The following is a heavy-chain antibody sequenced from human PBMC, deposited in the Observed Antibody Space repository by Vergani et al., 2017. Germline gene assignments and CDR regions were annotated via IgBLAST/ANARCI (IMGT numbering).Heavy chain of an antibody. J-gene: IGHJ4*02. CDR3: ARVGTSSNRDYLDY. CDR2: INPNSGGT. D-gene: IGHD2-2*01. Sequence: QVQLVQSGAEVKKPGASVQVSCKASGYTFTDYFMHWVRQAPGQGLEWMGWINPNSGGTNYAQKFQGRVTMTRDTSISTAYMELSNLRSDDTAVYYCARVGTSSNRDYLDYWGQGTLVTVSS. CDR1: GYTFTDYF. V-gene: IGHV1-2*02.